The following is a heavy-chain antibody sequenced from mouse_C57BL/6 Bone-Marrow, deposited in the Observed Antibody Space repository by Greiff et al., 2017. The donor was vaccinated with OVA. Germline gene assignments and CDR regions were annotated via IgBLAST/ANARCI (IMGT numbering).Heavy chain of an antibody. Sequence: EVKLVESGGGLVKPGGSLKLSCAASGFTFSDYGMHWVRQAPEKGLEWVAYISSGSSTIYYADTVKGRFTISRDNAKNTLFLQMTSLRSEDTAMYYCARSLGGAMDYWGQGTSVTVSS. CDR2: ISSGSSTI. V-gene: IGHV5-17*01. J-gene: IGHJ4*01. CDR1: GFTFSDYG. CDR3: ARSLGGAMDY. D-gene: IGHD4-1*01.